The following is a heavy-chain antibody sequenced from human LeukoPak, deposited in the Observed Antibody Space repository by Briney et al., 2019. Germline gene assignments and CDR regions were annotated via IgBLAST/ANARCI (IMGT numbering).Heavy chain of an antibody. CDR2: INQDGSAT. Sequence: GGSLRLCCAASGFTFSTYWMSWVRQAPGKGLEWVANINQDGSATNYVDSAKGRFIVSRDNAKNSVFLQMSSLRAEDTAVYYCAIAAGWEQAYWGQGTLVTVSS. J-gene: IGHJ4*02. CDR1: GFTFSTYW. V-gene: IGHV3-7*01. D-gene: IGHD1-26*01. CDR3: AIAAGWEQAY.